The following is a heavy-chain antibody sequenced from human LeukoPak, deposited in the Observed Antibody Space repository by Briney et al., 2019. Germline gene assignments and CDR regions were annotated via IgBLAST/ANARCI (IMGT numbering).Heavy chain of an antibody. CDR2: INHSGST. V-gene: IGHV4-34*01. J-gene: IGHJ6*04. CDR1: GGSFSGYY. CDR3: ARARDRYDSYGMDV. Sequence: SETLSLTCAVYGGSFSGYYWSWIRQPPGKGLEWIGEINHSGSTNYNPSLKSRVTISVDTSKNQFSLKLSSVTPADTAVYYGARARDRYDSYGMDVWVKGPTVTVSS.